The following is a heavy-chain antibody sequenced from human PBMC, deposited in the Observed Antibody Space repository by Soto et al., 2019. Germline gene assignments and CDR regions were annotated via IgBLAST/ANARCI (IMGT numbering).Heavy chain of an antibody. CDR3: ARITEYYDFWSGYRPLEWFEP. CDR1: GGSISSYY. J-gene: IGHJ5*02. CDR2: IYYSGST. Sequence: SETLSLTCTVSGGSISSYYWSWIRQPPGKGLEWIGYIYYSGSTNYNPSLKSRVTISVDTSKNQFSLKLSSVTAADTAVYYCARITEYYDFWSGYRPLEWFEPWGQGTLVTVSS. D-gene: IGHD3-3*01. V-gene: IGHV4-59*01.